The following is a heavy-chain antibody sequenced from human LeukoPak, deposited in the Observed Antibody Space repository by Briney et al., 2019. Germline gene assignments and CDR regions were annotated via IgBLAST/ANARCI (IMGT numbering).Heavy chain of an antibody. CDR2: IYYSGST. CDR3: AGVSIAAAGPPDY. Sequence: PSQTLSLTCTVSGGSISSGDYYWRWLRQPPGTGLEWIGYIYYSGSTYYNPSLKSRVTISVDTSKNQFSLKLSSVTAAYTAVYYCAGVSIAAAGPPDYWGQGTLVTVSS. CDR1: GGSISSGDYY. J-gene: IGHJ4*02. V-gene: IGHV4-30-4*08. D-gene: IGHD6-13*01.